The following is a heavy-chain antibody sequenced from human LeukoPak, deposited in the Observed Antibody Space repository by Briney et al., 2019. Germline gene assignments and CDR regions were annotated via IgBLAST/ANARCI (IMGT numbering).Heavy chain of an antibody. CDR2: IYYSGST. CDR3: ARTYYYDSSGYYIFDY. CDR1: GGSISSGGYY. Sequence: SETLSLTCTVSGGSISSGGYYWSWTRQHSGKGLEWIGYIYYSGSTYYNPSLKSRVTISVDTSKNQFSLKLSSVTAADTAVYYCARTYYYDSSGYYIFDYWGQGTLVTVSS. J-gene: IGHJ4*02. V-gene: IGHV4-31*03. D-gene: IGHD3-22*01.